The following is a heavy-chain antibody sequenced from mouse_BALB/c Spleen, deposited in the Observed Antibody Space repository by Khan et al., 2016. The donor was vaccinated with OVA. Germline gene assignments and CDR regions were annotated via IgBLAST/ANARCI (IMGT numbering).Heavy chain of an antibody. CDR1: GYTFSSYW. D-gene: IGHD2-3*01. J-gene: IGHJ3*01. CDR3: ASGGGYYPY. Sequence: QVQLQQSGAELMKPGASVKISCKATGYTFSSYWIEWVKQRPGHGLEWIGEIFPGSGSTNYNEKFKGKATFTADTSSNTAYMQLSSLTSEDSAVYYCASGGGYYPYWGQGTLVTGSA. CDR2: IFPGSGST. V-gene: IGHV1-9*01.